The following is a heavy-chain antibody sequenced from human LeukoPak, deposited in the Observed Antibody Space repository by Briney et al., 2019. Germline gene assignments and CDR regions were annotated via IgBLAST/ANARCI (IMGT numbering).Heavy chain of an antibody. CDR2: ISGSGGST. D-gene: IGHD6-13*01. CDR3: AKERGEGIAAAGDAFDI. Sequence: PGGSLRLSCAASGFTFSSYAMSWVRQAPGKGLEWVSAISGSGGSTYYADSVKGRFTISRDNSKNTLYLQTNSLRAEDTAVYYCAKERGEGIAAAGDAFDIWGQGTMVTVSS. J-gene: IGHJ3*02. V-gene: IGHV3-23*01. CDR1: GFTFSSYA.